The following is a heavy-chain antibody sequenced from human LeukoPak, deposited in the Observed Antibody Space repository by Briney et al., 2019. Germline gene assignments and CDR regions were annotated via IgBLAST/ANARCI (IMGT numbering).Heavy chain of an antibody. V-gene: IGHV3-13*01. CDR3: AREGRMGTADAFDV. CDR2: VGIAGGT. Sequence: GGSLRLSCAASGFTFNNYEMHWVRQTAGKGLEWVSAVGIAGGTFYAGSVKGRFSISRDNAESSLFLQMNSLRAGDTAVYYCAREGRMGTADAFDVWGQGTMVTVSS. CDR1: GFTFNNYE. J-gene: IGHJ3*01. D-gene: IGHD1-14*01.